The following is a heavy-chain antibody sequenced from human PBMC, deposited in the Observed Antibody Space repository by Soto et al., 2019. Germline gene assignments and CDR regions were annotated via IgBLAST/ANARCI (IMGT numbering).Heavy chain of an antibody. J-gene: IGHJ6*02. CDR1: GGSVSSGSYY. Sequence: SETLSLTCTVSGGSVSSGSYYWSWIRQPPGKRLEWIGYIYYSGSTNYNPSLKSRVTISVDTSQNQFSLKLRSVTAADTAVYYCARASTTIYYYYGMDFWGQGSTVTVSS. D-gene: IGHD4-4*01. V-gene: IGHV4-61*01. CDR2: IYYSGST. CDR3: ARASTTIYYYYGMDF.